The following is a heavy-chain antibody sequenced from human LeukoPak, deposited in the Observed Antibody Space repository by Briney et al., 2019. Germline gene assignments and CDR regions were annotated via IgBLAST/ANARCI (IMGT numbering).Heavy chain of an antibody. CDR1: GYTFTSFF. CDR3: ARDYHGSGSLTTFDS. CDR2: INPRGGSA. J-gene: IGHJ4*02. D-gene: IGHD3-10*01. V-gene: IGHV1-46*01. Sequence: ASVKVSCKASGYTFTSFFMHWVRQAPGQGLEWMGIINPRGGSATSAQRFQGRLTVTRGTSTSTVYMELSSLTSEDTAMYYCARDYHGSGSLTTFDSWGQGTLVTVSS.